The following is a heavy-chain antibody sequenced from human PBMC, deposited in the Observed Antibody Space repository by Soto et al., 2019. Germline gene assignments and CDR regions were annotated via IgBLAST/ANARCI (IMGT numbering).Heavy chain of an antibody. CDR2: ISTYNGNT. D-gene: IGHD1-26*01. V-gene: IGHV1-18*01. Sequence: HVQLVQSGTEVKKPGASVKVSCKVSGYTFTSYGMSWMRQAPGQGLEWMGWISTYNGNTNYAQNLQGRVSMTTDTSTSTGYMELRSLRSDDPAVYYCASRSGTYPYYFDYWGQGTLVTVSS. J-gene: IGHJ4*02. CDR3: ASRSGTYPYYFDY. CDR1: GYTFTSYG.